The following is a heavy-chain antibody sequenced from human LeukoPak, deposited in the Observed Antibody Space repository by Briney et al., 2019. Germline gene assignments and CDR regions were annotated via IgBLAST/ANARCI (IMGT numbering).Heavy chain of an antibody. CDR2: IYYTGIT. D-gene: IGHD3-16*02. V-gene: IGHV4-59*08. J-gene: IGHJ6*02. Sequence: PSETLSLTCTVSGGSISSYYWSWIRQPPGEGLEWIGYIYYTGITNYNPSLESRVTISVDTSKNQFSLKLNSVTAVDTAVYYCTRHDAVPVIGHGMGVWGQGTTVTVSS. CDR3: TRHDAVPVIGHGMGV. CDR1: GGSISSYY.